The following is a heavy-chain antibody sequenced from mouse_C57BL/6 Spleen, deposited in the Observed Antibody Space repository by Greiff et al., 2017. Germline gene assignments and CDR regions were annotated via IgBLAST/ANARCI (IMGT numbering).Heavy chain of an antibody. CDR3: ANRPPSRGGYFDV. J-gene: IGHJ1*03. Sequence: VQLQQSGAELVRPGSSVKMSCKTSGYTFTSYGLNWVKQRPGQGLEWIGYIYIGNGYTDYNEKFKGKATLTSDTSSSTAYMQLSSLTSEDSAIYSCANRPPSRGGYFDVWGTGTTVTVSS. D-gene: IGHD6-1*01. CDR1: GYTFTSYG. CDR2: IYIGNGYT. V-gene: IGHV1-58*01.